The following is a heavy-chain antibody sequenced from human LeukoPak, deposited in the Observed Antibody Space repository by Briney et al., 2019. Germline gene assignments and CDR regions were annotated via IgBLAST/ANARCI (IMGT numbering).Heavy chain of an antibody. D-gene: IGHD3-10*01. J-gene: IGHJ4*02. Sequence: PGGSLRLSCAASGFTFSSYAMHWVRQAPGKGLEWVAVISYDGSNKYYADSVKGRFTISRDNSKNTLYLQMNSLRAEDTAVYYCARDTTMVRGDYWGQGTLVTVSS. CDR1: GFTFSSYA. CDR2: ISYDGSNK. V-gene: IGHV3-30-3*01. CDR3: ARDTTMVRGDY.